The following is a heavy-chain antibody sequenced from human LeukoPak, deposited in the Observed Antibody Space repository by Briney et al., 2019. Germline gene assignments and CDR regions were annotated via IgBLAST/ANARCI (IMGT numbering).Heavy chain of an antibody. CDR2: IYYSGST. J-gene: IGHJ4*02. Sequence: PSETLSLTCTVSGGSISSYYWSWIRQPPGKGLEWIGYIYYSGSTNYNPSLKSRVTISVDTSKNQFSLKQSSVTAADTAVYYCARVGVSSGWSLYYFDYWGQGTLVTVSS. CDR3: ARVGVSSGWSLYYFDY. CDR1: GGSISSYY. V-gene: IGHV4-59*01. D-gene: IGHD6-19*01.